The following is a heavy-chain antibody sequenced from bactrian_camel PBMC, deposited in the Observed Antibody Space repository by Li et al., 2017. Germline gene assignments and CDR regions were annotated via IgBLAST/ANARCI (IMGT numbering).Heavy chain of an antibody. CDR2: ISEDGRNT. V-gene: IGHV3-2*01. CDR3: ATLFAFRVDY. J-gene: IGHJ4*01. D-gene: IGHD3*01. Sequence: HVQLVESGGGLVQPGGSLRLSCAVSGFTSSRYYMSWVRQAPGKGLEWVSSISEDGRNTYYANSAKGRFTISRDNAQNTVSLQMDSLKSEDTALYYCATLFAFRVDYWGQGTQVTVS. CDR1: GFTSSRYY.